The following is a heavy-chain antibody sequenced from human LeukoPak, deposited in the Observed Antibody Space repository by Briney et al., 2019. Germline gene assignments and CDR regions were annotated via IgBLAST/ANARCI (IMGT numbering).Heavy chain of an antibody. V-gene: IGHV4-59*01. D-gene: IGHD3-10*01. CDR3: ARLHGGFGDPIYYYYYYAIDV. J-gene: IGHJ6*02. Sequence: SETLSLTCTVSGGSISSYFWSWIRQPPGKGLEWLEYIYDNANTNYNPSLKSRITMSVDTSKNHFSLKLRSVTAADAAVYYCARLHGGFGDPIYYYYYYAIDVWGQGTTVTVSS. CDR2: IYDNANT. CDR1: GGSISSYF.